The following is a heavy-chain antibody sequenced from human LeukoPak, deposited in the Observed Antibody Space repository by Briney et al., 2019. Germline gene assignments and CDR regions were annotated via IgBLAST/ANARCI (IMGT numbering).Heavy chain of an antibody. V-gene: IGHV1-18*01. CDR3: ARDRSGGPTGY. CDR1: GYTFTSYG. Sequence: AASVTASCKASGYTFTSYGISWVRQAPGQGLERMGWISAYNGNTNYAQKLQGRVTMTTDTSTSTAYMELRSLRSDDTAVYYCARDRSGGPTGYWGQGTLVSVSS. D-gene: IGHD1-1*01. J-gene: IGHJ4*02. CDR2: ISAYNGNT.